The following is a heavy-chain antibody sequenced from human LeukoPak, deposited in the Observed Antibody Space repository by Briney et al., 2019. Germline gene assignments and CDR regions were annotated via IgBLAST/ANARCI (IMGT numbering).Heavy chain of an antibody. CDR1: GGSISSSSYY. V-gene: IGHV4-39*01. J-gene: IGHJ4*02. D-gene: IGHD3-22*01. CDR3: AGRVDYYDSSKFDY. CDR2: IYYSGST. Sequence: SETLSLTCTVSGGSISSSSYYWGWIRQPPGKGLEWIGSIYYSGSTYYNPSLKSRVTISVDTSKNQFSLKLSSVTAADTAVYYCAGRVDYYDSSKFDYWGQGTLVTVSS.